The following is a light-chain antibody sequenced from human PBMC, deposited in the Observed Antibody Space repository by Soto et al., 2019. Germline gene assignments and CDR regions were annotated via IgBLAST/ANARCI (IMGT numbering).Light chain of an antibody. CDR1: ESISSRR. Sequence: EIVLTQSPGTLSLSPGERATLSCRASESISSRRLAWYQQKPRQAPRLPIYDASSRATGIPDRFGGSGSGTDFTLSISRLEPEDFGVYYCQQYDTTLRWTFGQGTKVDIK. J-gene: IGKJ1*01. CDR2: DAS. V-gene: IGKV3-20*01. CDR3: QQYDTTLRWT.